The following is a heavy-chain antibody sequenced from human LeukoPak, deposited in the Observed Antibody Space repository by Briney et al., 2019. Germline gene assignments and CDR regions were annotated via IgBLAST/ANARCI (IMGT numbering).Heavy chain of an antibody. CDR2: INSDGSSA. V-gene: IGHV3-74*01. D-gene: IGHD2-2*01. Sequence: GGSLRPSCAASGFTLSGYWMHWVRQAPGKGPVWVSRINSDGSSASYADSVKGRFTISRDNAKNTVFLQMNSLRAEDTAVYYCARGGLPAGFDYWGQGTLVTVSS. CDR3: ARGGLPAGFDY. J-gene: IGHJ4*02. CDR1: GFTLSGYW.